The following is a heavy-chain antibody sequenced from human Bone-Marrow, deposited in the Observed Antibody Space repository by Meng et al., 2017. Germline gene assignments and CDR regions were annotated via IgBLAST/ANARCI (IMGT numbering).Heavy chain of an antibody. J-gene: IGHJ6*02. CDR3: ASAGTDYGDYRALPDV. CDR2: IYYSGST. V-gene: IGHV4-39*07. Sequence: SETLSLTCTVSGGSISSSSYYWGWIRQPPGKGLEWIGSIYYSGSTYYNPSLKSRVTISVDTSKNQFSLKLSSVTAADTAVYYCASAGTDYGDYRALPDVWGQGTTVTVSS. D-gene: IGHD4-17*01. CDR1: GGSISSSSYY.